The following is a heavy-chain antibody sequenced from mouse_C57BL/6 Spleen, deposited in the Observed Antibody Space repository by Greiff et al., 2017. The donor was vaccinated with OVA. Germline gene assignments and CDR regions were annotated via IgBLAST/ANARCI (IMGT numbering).Heavy chain of an antibody. V-gene: IGHV1-19*01. CDR2: INPYNGGT. CDR1: GYTFTDYY. D-gene: IGHD1-1*01. Sequence: EVKLQESGPVLVKPGASVKMSCKASGYTFTDYYMNWVKQSHGKSLEWIVVINPYNGGTSYNQKFKGKATLAVDKSSSTVYMEINSLTSEDSAVYYWARRDYGYYFDYWGQGTTLTVSS. CDR3: ARRDYGYYFDY. J-gene: IGHJ2*01.